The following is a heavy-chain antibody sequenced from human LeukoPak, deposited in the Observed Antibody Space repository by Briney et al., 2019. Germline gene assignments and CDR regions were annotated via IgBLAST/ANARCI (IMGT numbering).Heavy chain of an antibody. CDR2: ISSSGSTI. CDR1: GLTFSDYY. D-gene: IGHD3-3*01. Sequence: GGSLRLSCAASGLTFSDYYMSWIRQAPGKGLEWVSYISSSGSTIYYADSVKGRFTISRDNAKSSLYLQMNSLRAEDTAVYYCARNYDFWSGYQYYFDYWGQGTLVTVSS. V-gene: IGHV3-11*01. J-gene: IGHJ4*02. CDR3: ARNYDFWSGYQYYFDY.